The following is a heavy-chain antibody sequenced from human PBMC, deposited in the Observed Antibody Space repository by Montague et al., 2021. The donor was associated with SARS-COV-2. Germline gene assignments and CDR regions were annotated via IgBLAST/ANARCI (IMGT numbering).Heavy chain of an antibody. CDR1: GFSLSTSGMC. CDR3: ARIFDSSWPTFDY. Sequence: PALVKPTQTLTLTCTFSGFSLSTSGMCVSWIRQPPGKALEWLALIDWDXVKYYSTSLKTRLTISKDTSKNQVVLTMTNMDPVDTATYYCARIFDSSWPTFDYWGQGTLVTVSS. J-gene: IGHJ4*02. CDR2: IDWDXVK. D-gene: IGHD6-13*01. V-gene: IGHV2-70*01.